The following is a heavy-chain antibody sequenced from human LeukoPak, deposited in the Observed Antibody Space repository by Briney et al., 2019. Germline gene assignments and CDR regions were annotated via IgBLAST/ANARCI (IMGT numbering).Heavy chain of an antibody. CDR1: GFTFSSYG. J-gene: IGHJ6*02. CDR2: ISYDGSDK. V-gene: IGHV3-30*18. D-gene: IGHD2-2*01. Sequence: GGSLRLSCAASGFTFSSYGMHWVRQAPGKGLEWVAVISYDGSDKYYADSVKGRFTISRDNSKNSLYLQMNSLRAEDTAVYYCAKLPAATSGMDVWGQGTTVTVSS. CDR3: AKLPAATSGMDV.